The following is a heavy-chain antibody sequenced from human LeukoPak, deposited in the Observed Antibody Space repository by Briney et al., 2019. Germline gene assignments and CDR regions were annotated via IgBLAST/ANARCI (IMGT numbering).Heavy chain of an antibody. Sequence: PGGSLRLSCAASGFTFSSYTMNWVRQAPGKGLEWISYISSSSSAIYYADSVKGRFTISRDNAKNSLYLQMNSLRAEDTAVYYSARPRVSYCSGGSCYSYYYYGMDVWGQGTMVTVSS. CDR3: ARPRVSYCSGGSCYSYYYYGMDV. CDR2: ISSSSSAI. CDR1: GFTFSSYT. D-gene: IGHD2-15*01. J-gene: IGHJ6*02. V-gene: IGHV3-48*01.